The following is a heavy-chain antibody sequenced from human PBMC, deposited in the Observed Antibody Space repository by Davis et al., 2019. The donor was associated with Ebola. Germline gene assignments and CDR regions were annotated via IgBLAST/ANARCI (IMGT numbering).Heavy chain of an antibody. V-gene: IGHV3-7*01. D-gene: IGHD4-17*01. CDR2: IKADGSEN. J-gene: IGHJ4*02. Sequence: GGSLRLSCAASRFTFSSYSMNWVRQAPGKGLEWVANIKADGSENYYVDSVKGRFTISRDNAKNSLILQMNSLRAEDTAVYYCAREMTTLTTQDYWGQGTLVTVSS. CDR3: AREMTTLTTQDY. CDR1: RFTFSSYS.